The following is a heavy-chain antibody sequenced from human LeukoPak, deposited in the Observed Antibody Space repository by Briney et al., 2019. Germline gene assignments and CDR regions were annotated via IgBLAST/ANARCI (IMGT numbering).Heavy chain of an antibody. CDR3: ARDRDGSNYYGSGGDPPLDY. CDR1: GGTFSSYA. CDR2: IIPIFGTA. J-gene: IGHJ4*02. Sequence: ASVKVSCKASGGTFSSYAISWVRQAPGQGLEWMGGIIPIFGTANYAQKFQGRVTITTDESTSTAYMELSSLRSEDTAVYYCARDRDGSNYYGSGGDPPLDYWGQGTLVTVSS. D-gene: IGHD3-10*01. V-gene: IGHV1-69*05.